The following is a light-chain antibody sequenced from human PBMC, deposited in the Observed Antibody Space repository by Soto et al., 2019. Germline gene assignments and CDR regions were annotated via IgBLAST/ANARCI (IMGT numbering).Light chain of an antibody. V-gene: IGLV2-14*03. CDR3: SSYTSSSTGV. Sequence: QSALTQPASVSGSPGQWITISCTGTSSDVGGYNYVSWYQHHRGKAPKLMIYDVSNRPSGVSNLFSGSKSGNTASLTISGLPAEDGADYYCSSYTSSSTGVFGGGTKLTVL. CDR1: SSDVGGYNY. J-gene: IGLJ2*01. CDR2: DVS.